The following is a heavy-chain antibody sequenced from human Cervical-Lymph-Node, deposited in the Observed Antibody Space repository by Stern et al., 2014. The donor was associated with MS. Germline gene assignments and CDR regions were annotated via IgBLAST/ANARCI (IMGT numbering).Heavy chain of an antibody. J-gene: IGHJ6*02. CDR1: GYTLTEMS. Sequence: DQLAESGAEVKKPGASVKVSCKVSGYTLTEMSMHWVRQAPAKGLEWMGGYDPKHDESVYEQKIQGRVTMAEDRSTDTAYMELTSLRSDDTAVYYCATPRGRVTYYYGLDVWGQGTTVTVSS. V-gene: IGHV1-24*01. D-gene: IGHD2-21*02. CDR2: YDPKHDES. CDR3: ATPRGRVTYYYGLDV.